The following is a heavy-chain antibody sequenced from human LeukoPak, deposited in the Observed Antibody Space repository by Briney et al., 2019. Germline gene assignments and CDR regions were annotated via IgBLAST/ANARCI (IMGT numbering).Heavy chain of an antibody. CDR1: GGSFGGYY. V-gene: IGHV4-34*01. CDR3: ARRSAYSRSSGLNS. D-gene: IGHD6-6*01. CDR2: INHSGGT. Sequence: PSETLSLTCAVYGGSFGGYYWSWVRQPPGRGLGWIGQINHSGGTNYNPSLKSRVTISVDTSNNHFSLKMNSVTAADTAVYYCARRSAYSRSSGLNSWGQGTLVTVSS. J-gene: IGHJ4*02.